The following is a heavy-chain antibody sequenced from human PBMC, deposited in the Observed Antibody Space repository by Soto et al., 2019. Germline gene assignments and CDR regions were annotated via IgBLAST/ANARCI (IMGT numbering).Heavy chain of an antibody. CDR1: GFSLRTTGVG. Sequence: PTQTLTLTCTYSGFSLRTTGVGVGWIRQPPGKALEWLGIIYWNDDKRYSPSLKNRFTLTSDISKSQVVLTMTNMDPVDTATYYCAHTWGLPFDYWGQGTLVIVSS. D-gene: IGHD3-16*01. J-gene: IGHJ4*02. CDR2: IYWNDDK. CDR3: AHTWGLPFDY. V-gene: IGHV2-5*01.